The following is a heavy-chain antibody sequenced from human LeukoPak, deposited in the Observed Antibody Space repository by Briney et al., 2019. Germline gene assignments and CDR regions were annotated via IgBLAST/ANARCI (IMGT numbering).Heavy chain of an antibody. CDR1: GFTFSSYS. CDR2: ISSSSSYI. CDR3: PRAPVYCSSTSCYSPSGFDY. D-gene: IGHD2-2*01. V-gene: IGHV3-21*01. Sequence: GGSLRLSCAASGFTFSSYSMNWVRQAPGKGLEWVSSISSSSSYIYYADSVKGRFTISRDNAKNSLYLQMNSLRAEDTAVYYCPRAPVYCSSTSCYSPSGFDYWGQGTLVTVSS. J-gene: IGHJ4*02.